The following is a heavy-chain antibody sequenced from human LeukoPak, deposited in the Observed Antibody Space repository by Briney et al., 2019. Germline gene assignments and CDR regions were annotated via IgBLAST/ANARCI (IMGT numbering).Heavy chain of an antibody. J-gene: IGHJ4*02. CDR1: GFTFSNYW. CDR3: ARDKIVGASKFDY. CDR2: IKQDESEK. Sequence: AGGSLRLSCAVSGFTFSNYWMSWVRQAPGKGLEWVAHIKQDESEKYYVDSVKGRFTISRDNDKNSLYLQMNSLRAEDTAIYYCARDKIVGASKFDYWGQGTLVTVSS. D-gene: IGHD1-26*01. V-gene: IGHV3-7*01.